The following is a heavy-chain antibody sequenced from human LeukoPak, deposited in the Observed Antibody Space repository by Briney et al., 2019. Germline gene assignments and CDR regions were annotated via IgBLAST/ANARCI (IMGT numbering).Heavy chain of an antibody. CDR2: ISASNGNT. Sequence: ASVKVSCKASGYTFTSYGISGVRQAPGQGGEWMGWISASNGNTNYAQKLQGRVTMPTDTSTSTAYMELRSLRSDDTAVYYCARGGVGATVNYWGQGTLVTVSS. CDR1: GYTFTSYG. D-gene: IGHD1-26*01. CDR3: ARGGVGATVNY. J-gene: IGHJ4*02. V-gene: IGHV1-18*01.